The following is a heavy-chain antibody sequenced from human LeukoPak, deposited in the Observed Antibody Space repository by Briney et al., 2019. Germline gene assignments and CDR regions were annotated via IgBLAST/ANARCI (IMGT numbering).Heavy chain of an antibody. V-gene: IGHV3-30-3*01. D-gene: IGHD6-13*01. CDR3: ASPIGGIAAAGGY. CDR2: ISYDGSNK. CDR1: GFTFSSYA. J-gene: IGHJ4*02. Sequence: PGGSLRLSCAASGFTFSSYAMHWVRQAPGKGLEWVAVISYDGSNKYYADSVKGRFTISRDNSKNTLYLQMNSLRAEDTAVYYCASPIGGIAAAGGYWGQGTLVTVSS.